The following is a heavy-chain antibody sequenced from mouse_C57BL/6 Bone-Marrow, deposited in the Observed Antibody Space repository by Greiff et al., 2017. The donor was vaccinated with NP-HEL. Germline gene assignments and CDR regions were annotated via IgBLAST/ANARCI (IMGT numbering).Heavy chain of an antibody. CDR1: GFTFTDYY. V-gene: IGHV7-3*01. D-gene: IGHD3-1*01. CDR3: ASGRSPFDY. CDR2: IRNKANGYTT. J-gene: IGHJ2*01. Sequence: EVHLVESGGGLVQPGGSLSLSCAASGFTFTDYYMSWVRQPPGKALEWLGFIRNKANGYTTEYSASVKGRFTISRDNSQSILYLQMNALRAEDSATYYCASGRSPFDYWGQGTTLTVSS.